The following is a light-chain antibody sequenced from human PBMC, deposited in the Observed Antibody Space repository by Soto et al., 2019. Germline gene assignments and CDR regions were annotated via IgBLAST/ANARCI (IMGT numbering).Light chain of an antibody. CDR2: GAS. Sequence: EIVMTQSPTTLSVSPGERATLSCRASQSVSSNLAWYQQKPGQAHRLLVYGASARATGIPARFSGSGSGTEYTLTISSLQSEDSAVYYCQEYSAWWTFGQGTKVEIK. CDR3: QEYSAWWT. V-gene: IGKV3-15*01. J-gene: IGKJ1*01. CDR1: QSVSSN.